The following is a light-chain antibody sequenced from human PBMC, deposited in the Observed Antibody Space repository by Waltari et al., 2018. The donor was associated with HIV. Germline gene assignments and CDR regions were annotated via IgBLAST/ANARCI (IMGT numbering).Light chain of an antibody. CDR1: QTIFYSSKNKNY. V-gene: IGKV4-1*01. Sequence: DIVRTQSPDSLALSLGEGATIHCKSSQTIFYSSKNKNYLAWYQQRPGQTPKLLIYWASTRDSGVPDRFSGSGSGTDFTLTISNLQSEDVAIYFCQQYYSNPPTFGQGTKVEVK. J-gene: IGKJ1*01. CDR3: QQYYSNPPT. CDR2: WAS.